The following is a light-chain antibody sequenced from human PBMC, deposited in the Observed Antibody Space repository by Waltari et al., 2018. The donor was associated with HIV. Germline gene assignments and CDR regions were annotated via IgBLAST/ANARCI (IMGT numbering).Light chain of an antibody. V-gene: IGLV1-44*01. Sequence: QSVLTQPPSASGTPGQRVTISCSGSSSNIGSNTVNWYQHLPGTAPKLLIYHNNQRPSGVPDRFSGSKSGTSASLAISGLQSEDEADYYCAAWDDSLNGQGLFGGGTKLTVL. CDR3: AAWDDSLNGQGL. J-gene: IGLJ2*01. CDR1: SSNIGSNT. CDR2: HNN.